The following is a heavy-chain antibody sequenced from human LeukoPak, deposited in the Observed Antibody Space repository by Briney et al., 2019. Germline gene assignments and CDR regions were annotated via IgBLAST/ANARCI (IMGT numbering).Heavy chain of an antibody. V-gene: IGHV3-21*01. Sequence: GGSPRLSCAASGFTFSSYTMNWVRQAPGKGLEWVSSITSSSSYIYYADSVKGRFTISRDNAKNSLYLQMNSLRAEDTAVYYCARDAGGSGSSRYFDYWGQGTLVTVSS. D-gene: IGHD3-10*01. CDR1: GFTFSSYT. CDR2: ITSSSSYI. CDR3: ARDAGGSGSSRYFDY. J-gene: IGHJ4*02.